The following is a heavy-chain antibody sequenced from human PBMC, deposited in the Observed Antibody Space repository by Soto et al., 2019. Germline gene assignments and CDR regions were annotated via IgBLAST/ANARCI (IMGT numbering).Heavy chain of an antibody. CDR1: GGSFSGYY. CDR2: INHSGST. CDR3: ARHIVVVPAAPPESYYYYYYMDV. J-gene: IGHJ6*03. D-gene: IGHD2-2*01. V-gene: IGHV4-34*01. Sequence: SETLSLTCAVYGGSFSGYYWSWIRQPPGKGLEWIGEINHSGSTNYSPSFQGQVTISADKSISTAYLQWSSLKASDTAMYYCARHIVVVPAAPPESYYYYYYMDVWGKGTTVTVSS.